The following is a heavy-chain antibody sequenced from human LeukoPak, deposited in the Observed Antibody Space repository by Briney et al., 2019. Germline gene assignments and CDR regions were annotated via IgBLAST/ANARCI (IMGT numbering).Heavy chain of an antibody. CDR3: TLGANYYDRNTYYFTDY. Sequence: SETLSLTCTVSGGSISNYYWNWIRQPPGKGLEWIGYIYYTGNTNYNPSLKSRVTISVDTSKNQFSLRLSSVTAADTALYFCTLGANYYDRNTYYFTDYWGQGTLVTVSS. J-gene: IGHJ4*02. CDR2: IYYTGNT. D-gene: IGHD3-22*01. V-gene: IGHV4-59*12. CDR1: GGSISNYY.